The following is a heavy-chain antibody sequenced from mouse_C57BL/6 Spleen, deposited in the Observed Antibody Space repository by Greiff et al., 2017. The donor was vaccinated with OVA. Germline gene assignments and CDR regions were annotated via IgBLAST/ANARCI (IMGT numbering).Heavy chain of an antibody. CDR2: IDPSDSYT. Sequence: VKLQQPGAELVKPGASVKLSCKASGYTFTSYWMQWVKQRPGQGLEWIGEIDPSDSYTNYNQKFKGKATLTVDTSSSTAYMQLSSLTSEDSAVYYCARGGLGYFDYWGQGTTLTVSS. CDR1: GYTFTSYW. V-gene: IGHV1-50*01. CDR3: ARGGLGYFDY. D-gene: IGHD2-4*01. J-gene: IGHJ2*01.